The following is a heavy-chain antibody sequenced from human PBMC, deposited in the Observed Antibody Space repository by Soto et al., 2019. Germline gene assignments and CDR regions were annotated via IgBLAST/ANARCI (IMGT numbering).Heavy chain of an antibody. Sequence: QVQLVQSGAEVKKPGASVKVSCKASGYTFTGYYIHWLRQAPGQGLEWMGWINPDSGGANYAQKFQGRLTLTRDTSISAAYMELTWLKCDDSAVYYCARRFLETMDWFDPWGQGTLVTVSS. CDR3: ARRFLETMDWFDP. V-gene: IGHV1-2*02. J-gene: IGHJ5*02. D-gene: IGHD3-3*01. CDR1: GYTFTGYY. CDR2: INPDSGGA.